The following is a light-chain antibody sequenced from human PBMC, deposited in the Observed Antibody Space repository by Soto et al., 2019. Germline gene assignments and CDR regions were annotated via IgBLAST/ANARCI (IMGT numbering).Light chain of an antibody. Sequence: QSVLTQPPSASGSPGQSVTISCTGASSDVGGNDYVSWYQHHPGKVPKLMIFEVNKRPLGVPHRFSGSKSGNTASLTVSGLQAEDEADYYCCSYGFAGSDYLVFGGGTKLTVL. CDR1: SSDVGGNDY. CDR3: CSYGFAGSDYLV. CDR2: EVN. V-gene: IGLV2-8*01. J-gene: IGLJ3*02.